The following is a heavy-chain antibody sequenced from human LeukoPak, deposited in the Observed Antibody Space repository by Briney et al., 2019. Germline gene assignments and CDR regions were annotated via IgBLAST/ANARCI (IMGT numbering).Heavy chain of an antibody. Sequence: PGGSLRLSCAASGFTFSNYAIHWVRQAPGKGLEWVAVISYDGSNKYYADSVKGRFTISRDNSKNTLYLQMNSLRVGDTAVYYCARDLLDTSGWYGFYFDFWGQGTLVTVSS. D-gene: IGHD6-19*01. J-gene: IGHJ4*02. CDR3: ARDLLDTSGWYGFYFDF. CDR1: GFTFSNYA. CDR2: ISYDGSNK. V-gene: IGHV3-30-3*01.